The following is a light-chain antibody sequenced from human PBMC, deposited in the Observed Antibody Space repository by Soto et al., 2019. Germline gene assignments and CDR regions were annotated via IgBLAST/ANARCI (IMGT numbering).Light chain of an antibody. CDR3: QQSFSVPLT. J-gene: IGKJ5*01. Sequence: DIQMTQSPSSLSASVGDRVTITCRASQSIAGYLSWYQQRPGKAPKFLIYSASSLQRGVPSRFSGSGSGTHFSLTINGLQPEDFATYFCQQSFSVPLTFGQGTRLEI. CDR1: QSIAGY. V-gene: IGKV1-39*01. CDR2: SAS.